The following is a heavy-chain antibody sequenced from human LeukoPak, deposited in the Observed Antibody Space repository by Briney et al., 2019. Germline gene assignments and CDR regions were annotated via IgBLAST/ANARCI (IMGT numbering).Heavy chain of an antibody. CDR3: ARRYCTSTSCSYFDY. CDR1: GFTFSSYA. V-gene: IGHV3-23*01. J-gene: IGHJ4*02. D-gene: IGHD2-2*01. Sequence: WGSLRLSCAASGFTFSSYAMSWVRQAPGKGLEWVSAISGSGGSTYYADSVKGRFTISRDNSKNTLYLQMNSLRAEDTAVYYCARRYCTSTSCSYFDYWGQGTLVTVSS. CDR2: ISGSGGST.